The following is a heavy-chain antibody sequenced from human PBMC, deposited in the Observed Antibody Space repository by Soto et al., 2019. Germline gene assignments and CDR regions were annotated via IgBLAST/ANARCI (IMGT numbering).Heavy chain of an antibody. J-gene: IGHJ3*01. CDR1: GFTFSDSA. CDR3: ARQTPLSSWSYALDL. Sequence: GGSLRLSCAASGFTFSDSAIHWVRQAPGKGLEWVGLIRSKDDNYATAYAASVKGRFTTSRDDSKSTASLQMNSLRAEDTALYYCARQTPLSSWSYALDLWGQGTVVTVSS. CDR2: IRSKDDNYAT. D-gene: IGHD2-15*01. V-gene: IGHV3-73*01.